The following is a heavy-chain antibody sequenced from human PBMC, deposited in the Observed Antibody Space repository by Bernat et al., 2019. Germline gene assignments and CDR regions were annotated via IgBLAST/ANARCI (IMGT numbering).Heavy chain of an antibody. V-gene: IGHV3-73*01. CDR1: GFTFSGAA. CDR3: VRRRTDDSSGYFDY. Sequence: EVQLVESGGGLVQPGGSLKLSCAVSGFTFSGAAIHWVRQASGKGLEWVGRIRSKANSYAGAYAGSVKGRFTISRDDSKNTAYLQMNSLQTEDPAVYYCVRRRTDDSSGYFDYWGQGTLVTVSS. J-gene: IGHJ4*02. CDR2: IRSKANSYAG. D-gene: IGHD3-22*01.